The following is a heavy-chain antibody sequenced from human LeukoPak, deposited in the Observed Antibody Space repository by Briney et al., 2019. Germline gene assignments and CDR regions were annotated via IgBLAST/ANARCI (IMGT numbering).Heavy chain of an antibody. CDR1: GGTFSSYA. CDR3: ARVWGAIDY. Sequence: ASVTVSCKASGGTFSSYAISWVRQAPGQGLEWMGGIIPIFGTANYAQKFQGRVTMTRDTSISTAYMELISLRSEDTAVYYCARVWGAIDYWGQGTLVTVSS. V-gene: IGHV1-69*05. D-gene: IGHD1-26*01. J-gene: IGHJ4*02. CDR2: IIPIFGTA.